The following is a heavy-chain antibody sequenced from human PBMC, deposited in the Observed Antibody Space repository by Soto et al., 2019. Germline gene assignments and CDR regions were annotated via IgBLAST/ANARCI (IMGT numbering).Heavy chain of an antibody. CDR2: INPNSGGT. V-gene: IGHV1-2*02. Sequence: ASVKVSCKASGYTFTGYYMHWVRQAPGQGLEWMGWINPNSGGTNYAQKFQGRVTMTRDTSISTAYMELSRLRSDDTAVYYCARELTVDTAMVGHWGQGTLVTVSS. CDR1: GYTFTGYY. CDR3: ARELTVDTAMVGH. J-gene: IGHJ4*02. D-gene: IGHD5-18*01.